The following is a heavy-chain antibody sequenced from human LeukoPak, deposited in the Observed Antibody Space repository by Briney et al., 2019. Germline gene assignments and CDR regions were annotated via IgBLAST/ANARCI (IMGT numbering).Heavy chain of an antibody. J-gene: IGHJ4*02. CDR2: ISYRGST. Sequence: SETLSLTCTVSGASISRYYWSWIRQPPGKALEWIGHISYRGSTNYNPSLNSRVTVSVDTSQSQFSLKLSSVTAADTAVYFCARNLRFGEYYFDYWGQGTLVTVSS. D-gene: IGHD3-10*01. CDR1: GASISRYY. CDR3: ARNLRFGEYYFDY. V-gene: IGHV4-59*01.